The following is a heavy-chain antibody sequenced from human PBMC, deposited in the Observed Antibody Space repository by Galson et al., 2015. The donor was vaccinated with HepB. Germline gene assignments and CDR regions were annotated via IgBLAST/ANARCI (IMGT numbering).Heavy chain of an antibody. CDR1: GNTCSNYY. V-gene: IGHV1-46*01. Sequence: SVKVSCKASGNTCSNYYMHWVRQAPGQGLEWMGVINRSVGTTNYAQKFQGRVTMTRDTSTNTVYMELSSLRSDDTAVYYCARGEHAFDIWGQGTMVTVSS. J-gene: IGHJ3*02. CDR2: INRSVGTT. CDR3: ARGEHAFDI.